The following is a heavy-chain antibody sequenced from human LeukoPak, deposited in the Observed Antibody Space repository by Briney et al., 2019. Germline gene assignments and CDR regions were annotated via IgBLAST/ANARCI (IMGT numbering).Heavy chain of an antibody. V-gene: IGHV1-69*04. D-gene: IGHD2-15*01. CDR2: IIPILGIA. J-gene: IGHJ6*02. CDR3: AREPVVVVAATIHYYYGMDV. Sequence: SVKVSYKASGGTFSSYAISWVRQAPGQGLEWMGRIIPILGIANYAQKFQGRVTITADKSTSTAYMELSSLRSGDTAVYYCAREPVVVVAATIHYYYGMDVWGQGTTVTVSS. CDR1: GGTFSSYA.